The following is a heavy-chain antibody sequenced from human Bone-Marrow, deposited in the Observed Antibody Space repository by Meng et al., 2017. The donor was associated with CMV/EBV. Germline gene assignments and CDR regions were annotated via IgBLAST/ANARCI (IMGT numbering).Heavy chain of an antibody. CDR1: GFTFSTYA. V-gene: IGHV3-23*01. CDR2: ISGSGTST. D-gene: IGHD1-26*01. CDR3: ARDYDVGYSGSPGVDD. J-gene: IGHJ4*02. Sequence: GESLKISCAASGFTFSTYAMSWVRQAPGKGLEWVSAISGSGTSTYYADSVKGRFTISRDNSKNTLYLQMNSLRVEDTAVYYCARDYDVGYSGSPGVDDWGQGTLVTVSS.